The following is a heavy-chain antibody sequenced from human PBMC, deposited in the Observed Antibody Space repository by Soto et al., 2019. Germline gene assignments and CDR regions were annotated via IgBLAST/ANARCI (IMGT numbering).Heavy chain of an antibody. CDR3: ARDRPKYSYGYRDYYYGMDV. CDR1: GGSISSGGYY. J-gene: IGHJ6*02. D-gene: IGHD5-18*01. V-gene: IGHV4-31*03. Sequence: SETLSLTCTVSGGSISSGGYYWSWIRQHPGKGLEWIVYIYYSGSTYYNPSLKSRVTISVDTSKNRFSLKLSSVTAAETAVYYCARDRPKYSYGYRDYYYGMDVWGQGTTVTVSS. CDR2: IYYSGST.